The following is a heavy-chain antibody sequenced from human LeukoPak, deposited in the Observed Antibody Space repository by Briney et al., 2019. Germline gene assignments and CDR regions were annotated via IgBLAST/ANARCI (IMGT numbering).Heavy chain of an antibody. CDR1: GITFSRYW. Sequence: GGSLRLSCVDSGITFSRYWMSWVRQAPGKGLEWAANIKQDGGEKYYVDSVKGRFTISRDNAKNSLYLQMNSLRVEDTAVYYCARDGRPLDYWGQGTLVTVSS. J-gene: IGHJ4*02. CDR2: IKQDGGEK. CDR3: ARDGRPLDY. V-gene: IGHV3-7*03.